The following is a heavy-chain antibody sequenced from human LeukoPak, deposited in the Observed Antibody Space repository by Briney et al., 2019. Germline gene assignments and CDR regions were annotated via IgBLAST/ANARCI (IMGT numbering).Heavy chain of an antibody. J-gene: IGHJ4*02. V-gene: IGHV3-53*04. Sequence: GGSLRLSCVASGVTVSSNYMSWVRQAPGEGREWVSVIYSGGSTYYADSVKGRFTISRQNSKNTLYLQMYSLRAEDTAVYYCARSITGTCFDYWGQGILVTVSS. CDR1: GVTVSSNY. CDR2: IYSGGST. CDR3: ARSITGTCFDY. D-gene: IGHD1-7*01.